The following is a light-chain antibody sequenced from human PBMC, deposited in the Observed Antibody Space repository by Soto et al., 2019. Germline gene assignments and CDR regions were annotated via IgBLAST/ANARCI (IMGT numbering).Light chain of an antibody. CDR2: ETN. V-gene: IGLV1-51*02. CDR1: GSNIRDSY. J-gene: IGLJ1*01. Sequence: QSVLTQPPSVSAAPGQTVTISCSGSGSNIRDSYVSWYQHLPGAAPKLLIFETNRRPAGIPDRFSGSKSGTSATLGITGLQTADEGDYYCASWDNSLSDGRVFGPGTKLTVL. CDR3: ASWDNSLSDGRV.